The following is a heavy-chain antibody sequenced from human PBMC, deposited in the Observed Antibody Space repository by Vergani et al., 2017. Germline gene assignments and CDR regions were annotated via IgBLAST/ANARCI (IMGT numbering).Heavy chain of an antibody. V-gene: IGHV3-30*04. CDR2: ISSDGSIK. CDR3: ARDHLHWVASPDY. J-gene: IGHJ4*02. D-gene: IGHD3-16*01. CDR1: GFTFSSYA. Sequence: QVQLVESGGGVVQPGRSLRLSCAASGFTFSSYAMHWVRQAPGKGLEWVAVISSDGSIKYYADSVKGRVTITRDNSKNTLHLRMNTLRAEDTAVYSCARDHLHWVASPDYWGQGTLVTVSS.